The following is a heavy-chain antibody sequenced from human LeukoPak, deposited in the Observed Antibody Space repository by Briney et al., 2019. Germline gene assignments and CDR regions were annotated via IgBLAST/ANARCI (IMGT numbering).Heavy chain of an antibody. D-gene: IGHD6-19*01. CDR1: GGSVSSGSFY. CDR2: IYYSGTT. V-gene: IGHV4-61*01. CDR3: ARDRGSGWYDFAY. Sequence: SETLSLTCTVSGGSVSSGSFYWSWIRQPPGEGLEWIGYIYYSGTTNYNPSLKSRVTISVDTSKNQFSLKLSSVTAADTAVYYCARDRGSGWYDFAYWGQGTLVTVSS. J-gene: IGHJ4*02.